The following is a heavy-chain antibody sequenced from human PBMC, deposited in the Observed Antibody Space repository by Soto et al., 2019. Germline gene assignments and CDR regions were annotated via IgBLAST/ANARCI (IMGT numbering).Heavy chain of an antibody. J-gene: IGHJ4*02. V-gene: IGHV3-7*01. D-gene: IGHD6-6*01. CDR2: MKQDGSVK. CDR3: ARIGYSSSTFDY. Sequence: GGSLRLSCAASGFSFSYYWMSWVRQAPGKGLEWVANMKQDGSVKNYVDSVKDRFTVSRDNAKNSLYLQMNSLRAEDTAMYYCARIGYSSSTFDYWGQGILVTVSS. CDR1: GFSFSYYW.